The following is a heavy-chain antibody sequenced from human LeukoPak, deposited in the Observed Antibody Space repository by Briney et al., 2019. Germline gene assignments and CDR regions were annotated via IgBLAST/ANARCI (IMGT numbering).Heavy chain of an antibody. CDR1: GYTFTGYY. V-gene: IGHV1-2*02. CDR2: INPNSGGT. D-gene: IGHD3-16*02. CDR3: ARELFGVVIVMDY. J-gene: IGHJ4*02. Sequence: ASVKVSCKASGYTFTGYYMRWVRQAPGQGLKWMGWINPNSGGTNYAQTFQGRVTLTRDTSISTAYMELSRLRSDDTAVYYCARELFGVVIVMDYWGQGTLVTVSS.